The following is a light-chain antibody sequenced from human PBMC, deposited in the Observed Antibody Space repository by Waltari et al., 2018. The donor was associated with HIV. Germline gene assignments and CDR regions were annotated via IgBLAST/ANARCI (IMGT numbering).Light chain of an antibody. Sequence: QSALTQPASVSGSPGQSITISCTGTSSDVGGYNYVSWYQQHPGKAPKLMIYDVSKRPSGVSSRFSGAKSGNTASLTISGLQAEDEADYYCSSYTISSTLVFGGGTKLTVL. CDR1: SSDVGGYNY. V-gene: IGLV2-14*01. CDR3: SSYTISSTLV. J-gene: IGLJ2*01. CDR2: DVS.